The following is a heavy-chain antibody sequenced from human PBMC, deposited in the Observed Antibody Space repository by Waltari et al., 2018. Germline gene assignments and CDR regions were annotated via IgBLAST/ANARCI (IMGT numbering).Heavy chain of an antibody. J-gene: IGHJ5*02. V-gene: IGHV3-48*01. D-gene: IGHD3-10*01. Sequence: EVQLVESGGGLVQPGGSLRLSCAASGFTFSSYSMNWVRQAPGKGLEWVSYISSSSSTIDYADSVKGLFTISRDNAKNSLYLQMNSLRAEDTAVYYCASFYGSKNWFDPWGQGTLVTVSS. CDR2: ISSSSSTI. CDR3: ASFYGSKNWFDP. CDR1: GFTFSSYS.